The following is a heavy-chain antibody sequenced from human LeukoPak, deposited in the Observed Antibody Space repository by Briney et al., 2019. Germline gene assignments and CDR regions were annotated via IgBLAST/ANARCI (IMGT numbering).Heavy chain of an antibody. J-gene: IGHJ4*02. CDR2: IYYSGST. CDR1: GTSISSYY. CDR3: ARGASYYYDSSGYRTPFDY. D-gene: IGHD3-22*01. V-gene: IGHV4-59*08. Sequence: SETLSLTCTVSGTSISSYYWSWIRQPPGKGLEWIGYIYYSGSTNYNPSLKSRVTISVDTSKNQFSLKLSSVTAADTAVYYCARGASYYYDSSGYRTPFDYWGQGTLVTVSS.